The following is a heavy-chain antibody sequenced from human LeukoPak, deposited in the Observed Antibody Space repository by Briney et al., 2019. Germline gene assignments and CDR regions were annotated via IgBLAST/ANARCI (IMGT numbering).Heavy chain of an antibody. J-gene: IGHJ4*02. D-gene: IGHD6-19*01. Sequence: ASVKVSCKASGYTFTTYGISWVRQAPGQGLGWMGWISTYSGNTNYAQKLQGRVTLTTDTSTSTAYMELRSLRSDDTAVYYCARDRRSGWYLYYFDYWGQGTLVTVSS. V-gene: IGHV1-18*01. CDR2: ISTYSGNT. CDR1: GYTFTTYG. CDR3: ARDRRSGWYLYYFDY.